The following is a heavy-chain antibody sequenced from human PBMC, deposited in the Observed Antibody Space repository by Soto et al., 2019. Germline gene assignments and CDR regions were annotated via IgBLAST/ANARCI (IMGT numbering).Heavy chain of an antibody. CDR2: INHSGHT. J-gene: IGHJ5*02. D-gene: IGHD1-1*01. CDR3: ARREERDNWFDP. V-gene: IGHV4-34*01. Sequence: SETLSLTCAVYGGSFSGYYWSWIRQPPGKGLEWIGEINHSGHTDYTPSLKSRLTISVDTSKNQFSLKLSSVTAADTAVYYCARREERDNWFDPWGQGTLVTVSS. CDR1: GGSFSGYY.